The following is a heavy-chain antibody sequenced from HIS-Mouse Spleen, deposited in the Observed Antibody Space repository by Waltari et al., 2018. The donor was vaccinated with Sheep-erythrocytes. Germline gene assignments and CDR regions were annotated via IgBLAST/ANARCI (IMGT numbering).Heavy chain of an antibody. J-gene: IGHJ4*02. V-gene: IGHV4-31*03. CDR3: ARDPLTGADY. Sequence: QVQLQESGPGLVKPSQTLSLTCTVSGGSINSGGYYWSLIRQHPGMVLEWIGYIYYSGSPYYKTSLKSRGTISVDTSKNQCSLKLSSVTAADTAVYYCARDPLTGADYWGQGTLVTVSS. CDR2: IYYSGSP. CDR1: GGSINSGGYY. D-gene: IGHD7-27*01.